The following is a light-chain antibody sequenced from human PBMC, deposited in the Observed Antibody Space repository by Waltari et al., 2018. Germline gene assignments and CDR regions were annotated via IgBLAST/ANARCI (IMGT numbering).Light chain of an antibody. CDR2: KND. J-gene: IGLJ3*02. CDR3: ATWDDSLSGPV. Sequence: QSVLTQAPSESGTPGQTVNISCSGRPSNIGPRFVFWFKQVAGVAPKPLLPKNDRRPSGVPDRFSGSKSGSSASLAITGLRSEDEADYYCATWDDSLSGPVFGGGTKLTVL. CDR1: PSNIGPRF. V-gene: IGLV1-47*01.